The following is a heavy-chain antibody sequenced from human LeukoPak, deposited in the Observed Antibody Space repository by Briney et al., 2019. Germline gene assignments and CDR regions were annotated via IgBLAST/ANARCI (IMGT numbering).Heavy chain of an antibody. CDR3: ARLSSSWYPGMDV. Sequence: SQTLSLTCTVSGASISSGGYSWSWIRQPPGKGLEWIGYIYHSGSTYYNPSLKSRVTISVDRSKNQFSLKLSSVTAADTAVYYCARLSSSWYPGMDVWGQGTTVTVSS. V-gene: IGHV4-30-2*01. D-gene: IGHD6-13*01. CDR2: IYHSGST. CDR1: GASISSGGYS. J-gene: IGHJ6*02.